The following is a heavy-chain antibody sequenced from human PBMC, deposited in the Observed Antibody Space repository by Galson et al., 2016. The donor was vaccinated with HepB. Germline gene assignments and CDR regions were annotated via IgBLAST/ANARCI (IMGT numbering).Heavy chain of an antibody. CDR3: ANPIGVYGDYGSDY. D-gene: IGHD4-17*01. Sequence: SLRLSCAVSGLTFDSYAMSWVRQAPGKGLEWVSTISDSGGSTYYADSVKGRFTISRDNSKNTLYLQMNRLRAEDTAVYYCANPIGVYGDYGSDYWGQGTLVTVSS. CDR1: GLTFDSYA. CDR2: ISDSGGST. J-gene: IGHJ4*02. V-gene: IGHV3-23*01.